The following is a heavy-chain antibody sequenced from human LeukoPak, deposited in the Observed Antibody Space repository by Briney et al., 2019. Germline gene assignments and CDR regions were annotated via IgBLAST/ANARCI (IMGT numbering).Heavy chain of an antibody. J-gene: IGHJ4*02. V-gene: IGHV3-21*01. CDR1: GFTFSSYS. Sequence: GGSLRLSCAASGFTFSSYSMNWVRQAPGKGLEWVSSISSSSSYIYYADSVKGRFTISRDNSKNTLYLQMNSLRAEDTAVYYCARGAEGIAASDSNFDYWGQGRLVTVSS. CDR2: ISSSSSYI. D-gene: IGHD6-13*01. CDR3: ARGAEGIAASDSNFDY.